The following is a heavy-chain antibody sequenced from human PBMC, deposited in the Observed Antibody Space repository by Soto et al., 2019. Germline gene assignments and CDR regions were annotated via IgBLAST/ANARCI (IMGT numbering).Heavy chain of an antibody. Sequence: SETLSLTCTVSGGSISSSSYYWGWIRQPPGKGLEWIGSIYYSGSTYYNPSLKSRVTISVDTSKNQFSLKLSSVTAADTAVYYCARGARGYSGYDLGRGTSPGRYYFDYWGQGTLVTVSS. CDR3: ARGARGYSGYDLGRGTSPGRYYFDY. V-gene: IGHV4-39*01. CDR1: GGSISSSSYY. CDR2: IYYSGST. D-gene: IGHD5-12*01. J-gene: IGHJ4*02.